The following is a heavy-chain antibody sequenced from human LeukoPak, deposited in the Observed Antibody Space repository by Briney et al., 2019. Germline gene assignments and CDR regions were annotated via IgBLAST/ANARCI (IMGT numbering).Heavy chain of an antibody. CDR2: IYYSGST. Sequence: PSETLSLTCTVSGGSISSYYWSWIRPPPGKGLEWIGYIYYSGSTNYNPSLKSRVTISVDTSKNQFSLKLSSVTAADTAVYYCARHVRIAVAGYNWFDPWGQGTLVTVSS. V-gene: IGHV4-59*08. CDR3: ARHVRIAVAGYNWFDP. J-gene: IGHJ5*02. D-gene: IGHD6-19*01. CDR1: GGSISSYY.